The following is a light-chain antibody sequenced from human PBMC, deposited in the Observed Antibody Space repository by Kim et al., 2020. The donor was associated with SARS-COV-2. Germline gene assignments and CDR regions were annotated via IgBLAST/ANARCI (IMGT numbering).Light chain of an antibody. CDR1: QGIRND. Sequence: SASVRDRVTINCRASQGIRNDLGWYQQKPGKAPKRLIYAASTLQSGVPARFSGSGSGTEFTLAISSLQPGDFTTYYCLQHNSYPYTFGQGTKLEI. CDR3: LQHNSYPYT. J-gene: IGKJ2*01. CDR2: AAS. V-gene: IGKV1-17*01.